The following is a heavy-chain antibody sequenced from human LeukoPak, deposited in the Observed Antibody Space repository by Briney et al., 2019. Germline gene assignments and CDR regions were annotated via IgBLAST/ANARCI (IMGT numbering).Heavy chain of an antibody. Sequence: SETLSLTCTVSGGSISSYYWSWIRQPAGKGLEWIGRIYTSGSTNYNPSLKSRVTMSVDTSKNQFSLELSSVTAADTAVYYCARDRSPSGIAAGYAFDIWGQGTMVTVSS. J-gene: IGHJ3*02. CDR3: ARDRSPSGIAAGYAFDI. CDR2: IYTSGST. V-gene: IGHV4-4*07. D-gene: IGHD6-13*01. CDR1: GGSISSYY.